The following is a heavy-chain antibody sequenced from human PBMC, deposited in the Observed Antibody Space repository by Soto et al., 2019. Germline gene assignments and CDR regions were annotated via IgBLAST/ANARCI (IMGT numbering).Heavy chain of an antibody. CDR3: ARSFGEQEYYYYYYGMDV. Sequence: GASVKVSCKASGGTFSSYAISWVRQAPGQGLEWMGGIIPIFGTANYAQKFQGRVTITADESTSTAYMELSSLRSEDTAVYYCARSFGEQEYYYYYYGMDVWGQGTTVTVSS. D-gene: IGHD3-10*01. CDR1: GGTFSSYA. V-gene: IGHV1-69*13. J-gene: IGHJ6*02. CDR2: IIPIFGTA.